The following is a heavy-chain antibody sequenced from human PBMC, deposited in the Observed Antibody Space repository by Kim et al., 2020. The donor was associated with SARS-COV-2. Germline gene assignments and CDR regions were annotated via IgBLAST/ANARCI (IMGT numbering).Heavy chain of an antibody. D-gene: IGHD5-18*01. CDR3: ARDIAPGYSYGFLFDY. Sequence: GGSLRLSCAASGFTFSSYSMNWVRQAPGKGLEWVSSISSSSSYIYYADSVKGRFTISRDNAKNSLYLQMNSLRAEDTAVYYCARDIAPGYSYGFLFDYWGQGTLVTVSS. CDR1: GFTFSSYS. J-gene: IGHJ4*02. V-gene: IGHV3-21*01. CDR2: ISSSSSYI.